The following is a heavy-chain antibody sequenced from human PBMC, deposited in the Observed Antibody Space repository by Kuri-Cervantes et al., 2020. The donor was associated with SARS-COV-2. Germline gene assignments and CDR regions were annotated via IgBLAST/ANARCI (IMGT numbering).Heavy chain of an antibody. J-gene: IGHJ6*02. CDR1: GYSFTSYW. V-gene: IGHV5-10-1*01. Sequence: GESLKISCKGSGYSFTSYWISWVRQLPGKGLEWMGRIDPSDSYTNYSPSFQGHVTISADKTISTAYLQWSSLKSSDTAMYYCARDMTYYYYGTDVWGQGTTVTVSS. CDR3: ARDMTYYYYGTDV. CDR2: IDPSDSYT.